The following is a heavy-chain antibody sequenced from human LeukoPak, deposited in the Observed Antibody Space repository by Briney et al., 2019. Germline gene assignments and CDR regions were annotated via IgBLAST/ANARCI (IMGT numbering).Heavy chain of an antibody. Sequence: PGRSLRLSCAASGFTSSSYAMHWVRQAPGKGLEWVAVISYDGSNKYYADSVKGRFTISRDNSKNTLYLQINSLRAEDTAVYYCARGYSSGWYEGLDYWGQGTLVTVSS. J-gene: IGHJ4*02. CDR1: GFTSSSYA. V-gene: IGHV3-30*04. CDR3: ARGYSSGWYEGLDY. D-gene: IGHD6-19*01. CDR2: ISYDGSNK.